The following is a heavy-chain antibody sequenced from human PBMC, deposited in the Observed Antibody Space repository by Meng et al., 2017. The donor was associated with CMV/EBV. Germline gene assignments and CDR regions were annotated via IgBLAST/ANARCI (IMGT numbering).Heavy chain of an antibody. Sequence: GGSLRLSCAASGFTFSSYAMSWVRQAPGKGLEWVSAISGSGGSIYYADSVKGRFTISRDNSKNTLYLQMNSLRAEDTAVYYCAKISGRTVSPYCSSTSCYTGRGYFDYWGQGTLVTVSS. D-gene: IGHD2-2*02. J-gene: IGHJ4*02. CDR3: AKISGRTVSPYCSSTSCYTGRGYFDY. V-gene: IGHV3-23*01. CDR1: GFTFSSYA. CDR2: ISGSGGSI.